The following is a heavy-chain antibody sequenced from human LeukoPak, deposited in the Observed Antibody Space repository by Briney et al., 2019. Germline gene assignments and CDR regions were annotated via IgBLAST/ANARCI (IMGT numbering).Heavy chain of an antibody. CDR1: GFIFSNYG. CDR3: AKRSSLLSSRITIFGVDFDY. Sequence: GGSLRLSCAASGFIFSNYGMSWVRQAPGKGLEWVSAIRGNADTTYYADSVKGRFNIFRDNNKNMLYLQMNSLRVEDTAVYYCAKRSSLLSSRITIFGVDFDYWGQGTLVTVSS. V-gene: IGHV3-23*01. D-gene: IGHD3-3*01. J-gene: IGHJ4*02. CDR2: IRGNADTT.